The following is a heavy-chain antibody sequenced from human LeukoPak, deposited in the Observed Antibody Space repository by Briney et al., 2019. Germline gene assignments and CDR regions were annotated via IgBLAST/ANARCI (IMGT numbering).Heavy chain of an antibody. J-gene: IGHJ4*02. V-gene: IGHV3-33*06. CDR1: GFTFSSYV. CDR2: IWYDGSNK. D-gene: IGHD6-13*01. CDR3: AKDRDRYSRYFDY. Sequence: GGSLRLSCAASGFTFSSYVMHWVRQAPGKGLEWVAVIWYDGSNKYYADSVKGRFTISRDNSKNTLYLQMNSLRAEDTAVYYCAKDRDRYSRYFDYWGQGTLVTVSS.